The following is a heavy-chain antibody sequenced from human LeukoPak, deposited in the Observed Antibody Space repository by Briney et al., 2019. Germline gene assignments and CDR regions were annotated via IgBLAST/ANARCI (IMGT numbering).Heavy chain of an antibody. CDR2: ITSGGST. V-gene: IGHV3-23*01. D-gene: IGHD6-6*01. J-gene: IGHJ4*02. CDR3: AISMAAPTYDY. CDR1: GFTFSSYA. Sequence: GGSLRLSCAASGFTFSSYAMSWVRQAPGKGLEGVSTITSGGSTYYADSVTGRFTFSRDNSKNTIYLQMNSLRAEDTAISYCAISMAAPTYDYWGQGTLVTVSS.